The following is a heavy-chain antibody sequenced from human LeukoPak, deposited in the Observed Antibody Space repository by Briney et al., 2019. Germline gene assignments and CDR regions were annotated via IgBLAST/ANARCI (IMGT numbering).Heavy chain of an antibody. CDR1: GGSISSSSYY. V-gene: IGHV4-39*07. CDR2: IYYSGST. J-gene: IGHJ6*03. CDR3: ARALNYYYYYMDV. Sequence: SETLSLTCTVSGGSISSSSYYWGWIRQPPGKGLEWIGSIYYSGSTYYNPSLKSRVTISVDTSENQFSLKLSSVTAADTAVYYCARALNYYYYYMDVWGKGTTVTVSS.